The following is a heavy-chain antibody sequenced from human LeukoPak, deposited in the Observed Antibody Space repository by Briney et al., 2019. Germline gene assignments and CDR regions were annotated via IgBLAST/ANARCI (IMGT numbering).Heavy chain of an antibody. Sequence: PSETLSLTCAVYGGSFSGYYWSWVRQPPGKGLEWIGEIYHSGNTNYSPSLKSRVAISVDTSKNQFSLKLSSVTAADTAVYFCARVRSWSDDSNYYHHYYYYMDVWGEGTTVTVSS. D-gene: IGHD4-11*01. CDR1: GGSFSGYY. CDR3: ARVRSWSDDSNYYHHYYYYMDV. J-gene: IGHJ6*03. CDR2: IYHSGNT. V-gene: IGHV4-34*01.